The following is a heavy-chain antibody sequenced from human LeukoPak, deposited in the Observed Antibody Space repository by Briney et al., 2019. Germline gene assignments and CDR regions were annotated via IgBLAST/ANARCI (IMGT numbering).Heavy chain of an antibody. V-gene: IGHV1-69*13. CDR1: GGTVISYA. CDR2: IIPIFGTA. CDR3: ARGIVVVPAAIRAFDI. J-gene: IGHJ3*02. D-gene: IGHD2-2*01. Sequence: SVKVSCKASGGTVISYAISWVRQAPGQGLEWRGGIIPIFGTANYAQKFQGRVTITADESTSTAYMELSSLRSEDTAVYYCARGIVVVPAAIRAFDIWGQGTMVTVSS.